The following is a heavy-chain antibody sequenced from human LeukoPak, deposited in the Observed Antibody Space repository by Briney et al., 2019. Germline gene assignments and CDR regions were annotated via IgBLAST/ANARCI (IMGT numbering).Heavy chain of an antibody. Sequence: ASVKVSCKASGYTFTSYGISWVRQAPGQGLEWMGWISAYNGNTNYAQKLQGRVTMTTDTSTSTAYMELSSLRSEDTAVYYCAVIAAAGTGAFDIWGQGTMVTVSS. J-gene: IGHJ3*02. CDR2: ISAYNGNT. CDR1: GYTFTSYG. V-gene: IGHV1-18*01. D-gene: IGHD6-13*01. CDR3: AVIAAAGTGAFDI.